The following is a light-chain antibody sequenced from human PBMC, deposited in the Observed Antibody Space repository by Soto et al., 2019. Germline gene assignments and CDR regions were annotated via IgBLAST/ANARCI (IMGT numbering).Light chain of an antibody. Sequence: DIVMTQSPDSLAVSVGERATINCKSSQSVLYSANNKNYFAWFQQKPGQPPKLLIYWASIRESGVPDRFSGSGSGTDFTLTISSLQAEDVAVYYCQQYYNPPYTFGQGTRLEIK. CDR3: QQYYNPPYT. CDR2: WAS. V-gene: IGKV4-1*01. CDR1: QSVLYSANNKNY. J-gene: IGKJ2*01.